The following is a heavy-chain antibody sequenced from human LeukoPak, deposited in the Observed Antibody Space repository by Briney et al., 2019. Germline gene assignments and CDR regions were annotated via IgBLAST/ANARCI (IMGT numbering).Heavy chain of an antibody. V-gene: IGHV5-51*01. Sequence: GESLKISCKGSGYSFTIYWIGWVRQMPGKGLEWMGIIYPGDSDTRYNPSFQGQVIFSADESLTTAYLQWSTLRASDTAIYYCARGPTNYYLDYWGQGTLVTVSS. J-gene: IGHJ4*02. CDR1: GYSFTIYW. CDR3: ARGPTNYYLDY. CDR2: IYPGDSDT.